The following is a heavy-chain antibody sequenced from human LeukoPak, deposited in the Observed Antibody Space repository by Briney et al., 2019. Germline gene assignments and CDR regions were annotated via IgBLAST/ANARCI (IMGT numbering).Heavy chain of an antibody. V-gene: IGHV4-34*01. CDR3: ARGRGYSSGWGHYYYSLDV. Sequence: SETLSLTCAVYGGSFSDYYWTWIRQPPGEGLEWIGEVKHPGGTNYNPSLRGRVAISVDTSKNQFSLRLTPVTAADTSVFFCARGRGYSSGWGHYYYSLDVWGQGTAVTVSS. CDR2: VKHPGGT. D-gene: IGHD6-19*01. J-gene: IGHJ6*02. CDR1: GGSFSDYY.